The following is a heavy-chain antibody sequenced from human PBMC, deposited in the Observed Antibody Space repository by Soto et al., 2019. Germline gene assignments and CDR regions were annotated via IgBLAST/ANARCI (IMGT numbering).Heavy chain of an antibody. V-gene: IGHV4-31*03. CDR3: LNCMAAAEMWSDP. D-gene: IGHD6-13*01. CDR2: IYYSVST. CDR1: GGTISRGGYY. J-gene: IGHJ5*02. Sequence: SETLSLTCTVSGGTISRGGYYCSWIRQHPGKGLEWIGYIYYSVSTYYNPSLKSRVTISVDKSKDQFSLKVISVTAADTAVYYFLNCMAAAEMWSDPRAQ.